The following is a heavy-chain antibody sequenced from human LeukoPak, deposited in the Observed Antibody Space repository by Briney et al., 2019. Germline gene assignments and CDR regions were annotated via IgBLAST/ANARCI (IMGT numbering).Heavy chain of an antibody. CDR2: ISSSGTNI. V-gene: IGHV3-48*03. CDR1: GFTFSSYE. J-gene: IGHJ4*02. CDR3: ARVRKQVVLRYYDF. Sequence: GGSLRLSCAASGFTFSSYEMNWVRQAPGKGLEWISHISSSGTNIYYADSVRGRFTISRDNAKSSLYLQMNSLRGEDTAVYYCARVRKQVVLRYYDFWGQGTLVTVSS. D-gene: IGHD3-9*01.